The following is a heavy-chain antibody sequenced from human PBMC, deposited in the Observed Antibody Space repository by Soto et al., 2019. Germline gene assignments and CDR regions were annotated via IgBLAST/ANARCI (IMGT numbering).Heavy chain of an antibody. D-gene: IGHD6-13*01. CDR2: VNNDGTDT. V-gene: IGHV3-74*03. CDR3: ARGGMQHALDV. Sequence: EVQLVESGGGLVQPGGSLRLSCAASGFTFSNYWMYWVRQAPGKGLVWVSRVNNDGTDTTHADSVKGRVTISRDNAENTLYLQMNSLRAEDTAVYYCARGGMQHALDVWGQGSTVTASS. J-gene: IGHJ6*02. CDR1: GFTFSNYW.